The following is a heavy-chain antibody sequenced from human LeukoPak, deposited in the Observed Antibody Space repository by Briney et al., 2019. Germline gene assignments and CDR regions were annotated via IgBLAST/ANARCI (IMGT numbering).Heavy chain of an antibody. Sequence: ASVKVSRKASGYTFTGYYMHWVRQAPGQGLEWMGWINPNSGGTNYAQKFQGRVTMTRDTSISTAYMELSRLRSDDTAVYYCARGARAVAGSNWFDPWGQGTLVTVSS. CDR2: INPNSGGT. CDR1: GYTFTGYY. D-gene: IGHD6-19*01. V-gene: IGHV1-2*02. J-gene: IGHJ5*02. CDR3: ARGARAVAGSNWFDP.